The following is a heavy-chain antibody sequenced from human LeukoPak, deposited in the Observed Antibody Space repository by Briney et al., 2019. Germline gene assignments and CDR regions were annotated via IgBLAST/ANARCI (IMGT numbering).Heavy chain of an antibody. CDR3: AKGIVGGTAWIFDF. D-gene: IGHD1-26*01. V-gene: IGHV3-66*01. Sequence: GGSLRLSCAASGFTVSSNYMSRVRQAPGKGLEWVSVIYSGGSTYYADSVKGRFTISRDNSKNTLYLQMNSLRPKDTAMYYCAKGIVGGTAWIFDFWGQGTLVTVSS. CDR2: IYSGGST. J-gene: IGHJ4*02. CDR1: GFTVSSNY.